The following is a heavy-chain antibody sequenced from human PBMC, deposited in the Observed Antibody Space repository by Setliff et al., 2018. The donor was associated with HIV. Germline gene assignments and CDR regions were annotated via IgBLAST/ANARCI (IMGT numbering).Heavy chain of an antibody. D-gene: IGHD4-4*01. J-gene: IGHJ4*02. CDR3: ARALYTNLAHFDY. Sequence: ASVKVSCKVSGYTLTELSMHWVRQAPGQGLEWMAIINPSGGSTSYAQKFQGRVTMTSDTSTSTVYMELSSLRSEDTAVYYCARALYTNLAHFDYLGQGTLVTVSS. CDR2: INPSGGST. CDR1: GYTLTELS. V-gene: IGHV1-46*01.